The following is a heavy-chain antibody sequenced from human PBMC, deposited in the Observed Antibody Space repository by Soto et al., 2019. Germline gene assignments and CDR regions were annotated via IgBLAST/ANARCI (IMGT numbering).Heavy chain of an antibody. Sequence: SETLSLTCTVSGGSISSGGYYWSWIRQHPGKGLEWIGYIYYSGSTYYNPSLKSRVTISVDTSKNQFSLKLSSVTAADTAVYYCARGYCTNGVCYTGYYYGMDVWGQGTTVTVSS. D-gene: IGHD2-8*01. CDR3: ARGYCTNGVCYTGYYYGMDV. CDR1: GGSISSGGYY. CDR2: IYYSGST. V-gene: IGHV4-31*03. J-gene: IGHJ6*02.